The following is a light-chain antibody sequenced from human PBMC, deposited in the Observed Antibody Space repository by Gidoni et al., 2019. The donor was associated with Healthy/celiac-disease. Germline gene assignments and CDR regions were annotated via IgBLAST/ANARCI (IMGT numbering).Light chain of an antibody. CDR1: QSVSSSY. CDR2: VAS. J-gene: IGKJ1*01. CDR3: QQYGRSPGT. Sequence: ELVLTQSPGTLSLSPGERATLSCRASQSVSSSYLAWYQQNTGQAPRLLIYVASSRATGITDRSSGSGSGTDFNLTISRLEPEDFALYYCQQYGRSPGTFGQGTKVEIK. V-gene: IGKV3-20*01.